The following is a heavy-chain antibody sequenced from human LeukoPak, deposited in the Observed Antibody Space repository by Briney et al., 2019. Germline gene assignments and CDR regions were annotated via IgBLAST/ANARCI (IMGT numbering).Heavy chain of an antibody. J-gene: IGHJ4*02. CDR2: ISGSGGST. Sequence: AGSLRLSCAASGFTFSSYAMSWVRQAPGKGLEWVSAISGSGGSTYYADSVKGRFTISRDNSKNTLYLQMNSLRAEDTDVYYCARSLFPSGIAVAGAPSVYWGQGTLVTVSS. CDR3: ARSLFPSGIAVAGAPSVY. V-gene: IGHV3-23*01. CDR1: GFTFSSYA. D-gene: IGHD6-19*01.